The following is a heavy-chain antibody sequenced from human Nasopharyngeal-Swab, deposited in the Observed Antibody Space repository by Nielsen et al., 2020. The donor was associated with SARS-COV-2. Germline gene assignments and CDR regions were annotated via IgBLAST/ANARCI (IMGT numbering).Heavy chain of an antibody. D-gene: IGHD2-2*01. J-gene: IGHJ6*02. V-gene: IGHV3-9*01. CDR1: GFTFDGYA. CDR3: AKTLNPYCSSTSCYSGGMDV. Sequence: SLKISCAASGFTFDGYAMHWVRQAPGKGLEWVSGISWNSGSIGYADSVKGRFTISRDNAKNSLYLQMNSLRAEDTALYYCAKTLNPYCSSTSCYSGGMDVWGQGTTVTVSS. CDR2: ISWNSGSI.